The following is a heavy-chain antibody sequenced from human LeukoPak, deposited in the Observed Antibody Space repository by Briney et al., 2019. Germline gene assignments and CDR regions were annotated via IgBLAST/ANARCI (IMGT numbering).Heavy chain of an antibody. Sequence: SVNVSCKASGGTFSSYAISWVRQAPGQGLEWMGEIIPIFGTANYAQKFQGRVTITADESTSTAYMELSSLRSEDTAVYYCAGWEEYCSGGSCYSWYFQHWGQGTLVTVSS. D-gene: IGHD2-15*01. CDR2: IIPIFGTA. CDR1: GGTFSSYA. V-gene: IGHV1-69*01. CDR3: AGWEEYCSGGSCYSWYFQH. J-gene: IGHJ1*01.